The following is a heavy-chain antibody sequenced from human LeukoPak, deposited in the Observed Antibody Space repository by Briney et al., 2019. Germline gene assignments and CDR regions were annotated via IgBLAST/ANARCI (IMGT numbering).Heavy chain of an antibody. CDR2: IFHSGTI. J-gene: IGHJ3*01. V-gene: IGHV4-59*01. D-gene: IGHD3-16*01. Sequence: SETLSLTSSVSGDSLNKNFWSWIRQPPGKGLEWIGYIFHSGTINYSPSLKSRVSISLDASKNQFSLMLTSVTAADTAVYYCARRMITTSDTFDLWGQGTMVTVSS. CDR1: GDSLNKNF. CDR3: ARRMITTSDTFDL.